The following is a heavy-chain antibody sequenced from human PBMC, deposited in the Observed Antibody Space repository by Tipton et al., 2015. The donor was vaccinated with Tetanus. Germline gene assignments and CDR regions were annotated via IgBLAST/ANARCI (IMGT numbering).Heavy chain of an antibody. CDR2: IYYSGST. V-gene: IGHV4-59*08. CDR3: ARLSSSANDAHGFDI. Sequence: TLSLTCTVSGGSISSYYWSWIRQPPGKGLEWIGYIYYSGSTNYNPALTSRVTMSVDTSKIQFSLSLRSVTAADTAVYYCARLSSSANDAHGFDIWGQGTMVTVSS. D-gene: IGHD3-22*01. CDR1: GGSISSYY. J-gene: IGHJ3*02.